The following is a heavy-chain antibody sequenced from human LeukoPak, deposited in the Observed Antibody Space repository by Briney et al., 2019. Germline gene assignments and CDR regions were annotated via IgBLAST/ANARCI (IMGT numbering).Heavy chain of an antibody. Sequence: GGSLRLSCAASGFTFSSYSVNWVRQAPGKGLEWVSYISSSSSTIYYADSVKGRFTISRDNAKNSLYLQMNSLRAEDTAVYYCASYCSSTSCYTGAFDYWGQGTLVTVSS. D-gene: IGHD2-2*02. V-gene: IGHV3-48*01. CDR1: GFTFSSYS. CDR3: ASYCSSTSCYTGAFDY. J-gene: IGHJ4*02. CDR2: ISSSSSTI.